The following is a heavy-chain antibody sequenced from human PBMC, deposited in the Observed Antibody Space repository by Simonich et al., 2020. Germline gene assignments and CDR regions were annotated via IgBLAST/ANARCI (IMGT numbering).Heavy chain of an antibody. CDR2: INPNSGGT. Sequence: QVQLVQSGAEVKKPGASVKVSCKASGYTFTCYDMHWVRQAPGQGLEWMGWINPNSGGTNNAQKFQGRVTMTRDTSISTAYMGLSRLRSDDTAVYYCARSHIAAAGTGYFQHWGQGTLVTVSS. J-gene: IGHJ1*01. CDR1: GYTFTCYD. D-gene: IGHD6-13*01. CDR3: ARSHIAAAGTGYFQH. V-gene: IGHV1-2*02.